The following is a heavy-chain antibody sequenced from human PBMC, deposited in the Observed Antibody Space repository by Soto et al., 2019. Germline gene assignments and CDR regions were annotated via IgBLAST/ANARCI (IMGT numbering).Heavy chain of an antibody. Sequence: LSCAASGFTLSSYGIPLVRQAPGKVLEWVEVIWYDGSNKYYADSGKGRFTISRDNSKNTLYLQMNSLRAEDTAVYYCARDRGVGTVSNWFDPWGQGTLVTVSS. CDR1: GFTLSSYG. D-gene: IGHD2-15*01. J-gene: IGHJ5*02. CDR2: IWYDGSNK. CDR3: ARDRGVGTVSNWFDP. V-gene: IGHV3-33*01.